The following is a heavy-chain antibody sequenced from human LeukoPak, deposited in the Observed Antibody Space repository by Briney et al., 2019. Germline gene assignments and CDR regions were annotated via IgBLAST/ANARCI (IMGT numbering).Heavy chain of an antibody. CDR2: AYYSGTT. CDR3: ARHPYSNANIDY. Sequence: MPSETLSLTCTVSGGSISSSSYSWGWIRQPPGKGLEWIGSAYYSGTTNYNPSLKSRVTISVDTSKNQFSLKLSSVTAADTAVYHCARHPYSNANIDYWGQGTLVTVSS. CDR1: GGSISSSSYS. J-gene: IGHJ4*02. V-gene: IGHV4-39*01. D-gene: IGHD1-26*01.